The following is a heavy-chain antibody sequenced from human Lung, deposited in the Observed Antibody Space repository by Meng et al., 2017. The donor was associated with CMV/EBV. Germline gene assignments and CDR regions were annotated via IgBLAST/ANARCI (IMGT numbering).Heavy chain of an antibody. CDR1: GFNFGTFG. CDR2: IRYDGSDK. V-gene: IGHV3-30*02. J-gene: IGHJ4*02. Sequence: GGSLRLSCAASGFNFGTFGMHWVRQAPGKGLEWVSFIRYDGSDKYYVDLVKGRFTVSRDNSRNTVFLQMSSLRDEDTAVYYCAKALSNYDSRSGCDHWGQRXLVTVSS. CDR3: AKALSNYDSRSGCDH. D-gene: IGHD3-3*01.